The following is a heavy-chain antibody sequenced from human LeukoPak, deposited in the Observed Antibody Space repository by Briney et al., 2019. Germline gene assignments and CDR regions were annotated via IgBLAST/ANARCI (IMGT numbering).Heavy chain of an antibody. J-gene: IGHJ4*02. V-gene: IGHV3-7*04. CDR1: GFPFSSYW. Sequence: GGSLRLSCVASGFPFSSYWMTWVRQAPGKGLEWVANIKQDGSKKSYVDSVKGRFTISRDNTKTSLYLQMNSLRAEDTAIYYCTRVGYIDEGIDYWGQGTLVTVSS. CDR3: TRVGYIDEGIDY. D-gene: IGHD5-24*01. CDR2: IKQDGSKK.